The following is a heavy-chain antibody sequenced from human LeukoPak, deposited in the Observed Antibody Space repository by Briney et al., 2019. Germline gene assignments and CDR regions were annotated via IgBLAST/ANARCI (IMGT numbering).Heavy chain of an antibody. CDR2: ISAYNGNT. Sequence: ASVKVSCKASGYTFTSYGISWVRQAPGQGLEWMGWISAYNGNTNYAQKLQGSVTMTTDTSTSTAYMELRSLRSDDTAVYYCARGLTASGELSAPFDYWGQGTLVTVSS. CDR1: GYTFTSYG. J-gene: IGHJ4*02. V-gene: IGHV1-18*04. CDR3: ARGLTASGELSAPFDY. D-gene: IGHD3-10*01.